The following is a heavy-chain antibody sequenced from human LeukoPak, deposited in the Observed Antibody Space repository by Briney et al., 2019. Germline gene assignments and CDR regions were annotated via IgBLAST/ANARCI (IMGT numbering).Heavy chain of an antibody. CDR3: AKAPVTSCRGAYCYPFDS. V-gene: IGHV3-23*01. Sequence: PGGSLRLSCAASGFTFDDYGMSWVRQAPGKGLEWVSAITNSGGNTYFADAVKGRFTISRDNSKNTLYLQMNSLRAEDAAVYFCAKAPVTSCRGAYCYPFDSWGQGTLVTVSS. J-gene: IGHJ4*02. CDR2: ITNSGGNT. CDR1: GFTFDDYG. D-gene: IGHD2-21*01.